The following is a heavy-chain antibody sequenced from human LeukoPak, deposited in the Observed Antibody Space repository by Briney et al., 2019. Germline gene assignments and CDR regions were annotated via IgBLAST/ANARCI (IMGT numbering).Heavy chain of an antibody. J-gene: IGHJ6*03. V-gene: IGHV1-69*05. D-gene: IGHD2-2*02. CDR3: AREGGCSSTSCYSPYYYYYYMDV. CDR2: IIPIFGTA. CDR1: GGTFSSYA. Sequence: RASVNVSCKASGGTFSSYAISWVRQAPGQGLEWMGGIIPIFGTANYAQKFQGRVTITTDESTSTAYMELSSLRSEDTAVYYCAREGGCSSTSCYSPYYYYYYMDVWGKGTTVTVSS.